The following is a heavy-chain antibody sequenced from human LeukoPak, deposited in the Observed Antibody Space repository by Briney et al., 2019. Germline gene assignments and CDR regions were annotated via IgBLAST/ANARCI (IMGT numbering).Heavy chain of an antibody. CDR1: GYSFTTYW. CDR3: ARWTGGDNWFDP. Sequence: HGESLKISCEGSGYSFTTYWIGWVRQMSGKGLEWMGIIYPGDSDTRYSPSFQGQVTISAAKSISTAYLQWSSLKASDTAMYYCARWTGGDNWFDPWGQGTLVTVPS. CDR2: IYPGDSDT. V-gene: IGHV5-51*01. D-gene: IGHD3-16*01. J-gene: IGHJ5*02.